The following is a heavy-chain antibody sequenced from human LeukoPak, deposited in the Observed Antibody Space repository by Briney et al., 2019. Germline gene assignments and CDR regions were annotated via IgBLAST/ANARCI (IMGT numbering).Heavy chain of an antibody. V-gene: IGHV5-51*01. CDR1: GYSFTSYW. CDR2: IYPGDSDT. Sequence: GESLKISCQGSGYSFTSYWIGWVRQMPGKGLEWMGIIYPGDSDTRYSPSFQGRVTISADKSISTAYLQWSSLKASDTAMYYCARLYYYDSSGYPIKDAFDIWGQGTMVTVSS. D-gene: IGHD3-22*01. CDR3: ARLYYYDSSGYPIKDAFDI. J-gene: IGHJ3*02.